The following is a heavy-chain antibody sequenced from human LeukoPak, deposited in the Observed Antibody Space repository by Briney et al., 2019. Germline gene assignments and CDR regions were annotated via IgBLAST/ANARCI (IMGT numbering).Heavy chain of an antibody. D-gene: IGHD3-22*01. Sequence: GGSLRLSCAASGFTFSRYSMNWVRQAPGKGLEWVSYISSSSSTIYYADSVKGRFTISRDNAKNSLYLQMNSLRAEDTAVYYCARDIYYDSSGYYGSVYWGQGTLVTVSS. V-gene: IGHV3-48*04. CDR2: ISSSSSTI. CDR3: ARDIYYDSSGYYGSVY. CDR1: GFTFSRYS. J-gene: IGHJ4*02.